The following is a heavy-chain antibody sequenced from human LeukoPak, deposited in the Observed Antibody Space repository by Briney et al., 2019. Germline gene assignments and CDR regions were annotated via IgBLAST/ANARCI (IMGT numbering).Heavy chain of an antibody. CDR2: ISWNSGSI. Sequence: PGGSLRLSCAASGFTFDDYAMHWVRQAPGKGLEWVSGISWNSGSIGYADSVKGRFTISRDNSKNTLYPQMGSLRAEDMAVYYCARDAINCSGGSCPLDYWGQGTLVTVSS. CDR3: ARDAINCSGGSCPLDY. J-gene: IGHJ4*02. D-gene: IGHD2-15*01. CDR1: GFTFDDYA. V-gene: IGHV3-9*03.